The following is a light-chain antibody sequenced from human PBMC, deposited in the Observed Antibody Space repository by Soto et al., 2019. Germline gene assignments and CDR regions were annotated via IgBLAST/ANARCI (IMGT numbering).Light chain of an antibody. CDR1: VVAKKY. CDR3: YCAADNSLRL. CDR2: KDS. Sequence: SYELTQPSSVSVSPGQTARITCSGDVVAKKYVRWFQQKPGQAPVLVIYKDSERPSGIPERFSGSISGTTVTLTISGAQVEDEADYYCYCAADNSLRLFGGGTKVTVL. V-gene: IGLV3-27*01. J-gene: IGLJ2*01.